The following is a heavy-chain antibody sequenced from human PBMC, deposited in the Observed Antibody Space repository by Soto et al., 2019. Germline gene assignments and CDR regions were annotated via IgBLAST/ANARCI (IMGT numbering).Heavy chain of an antibody. Sequence: GGSLRLSCAASGFTFSGYYLSWVRQAPGKGLEWASSISGSGGSTYYADSVKGRFIISRDNSKSTLYLQMNSLRAEDTAVYYCATGTFNFDSWGQGTLVTVSS. CDR3: ATGTFNFDS. J-gene: IGHJ4*02. CDR2: ISGSGGST. CDR1: GFTFSGYY. V-gene: IGHV3-23*01.